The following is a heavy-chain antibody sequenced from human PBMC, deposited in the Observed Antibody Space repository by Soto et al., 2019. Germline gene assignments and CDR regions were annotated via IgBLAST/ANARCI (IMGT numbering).Heavy chain of an antibody. V-gene: IGHV3-53*01. Sequence: GGSLRLSCAASGFNLSSYYMSWVRQAPGEGLEWISVMYSGGSTFYADSVKGRFTTSRNISKNTLYLQMNSLRVEDTAVYYCAKWRPPEVDFWGQGTLVTVSS. J-gene: IGHJ4*02. D-gene: IGHD2-8*01. CDR1: GFNLSSYY. CDR2: MYSGGST. CDR3: AKWRPPEVDF.